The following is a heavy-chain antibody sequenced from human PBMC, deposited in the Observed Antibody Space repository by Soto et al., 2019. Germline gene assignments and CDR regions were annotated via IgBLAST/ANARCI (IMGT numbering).Heavy chain of an antibody. CDR1: GFTFSSYG. D-gene: IGHD3-10*01. Sequence: PGGSLRLSWAASGFTFSSYGMHWVRQAPGKGLEWVAVISYDGSNKYYADSVKGRFTISRGNSKNTLYLQMNSLRAEDTAVYYCAKDXTDYYGSGSYSYNWFDPWGQGTLVTVSS. J-gene: IGHJ5*02. CDR3: AKDXTDYYGSGSYSYNWFDP. CDR2: ISYDGSNK. V-gene: IGHV3-30*18.